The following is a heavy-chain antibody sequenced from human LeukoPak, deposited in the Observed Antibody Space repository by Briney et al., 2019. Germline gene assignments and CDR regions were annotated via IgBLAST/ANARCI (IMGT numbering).Heavy chain of an antibody. CDR1: GFTFSGSA. CDR2: IRSKANSYAT. Sequence: GGSLRLSCAASGFTFSGSAMHWVRQASGKGLEWVGRIRSKANSYATAYAASVKGRFTISRDNAKNSLYLQMNSLRAEDTAVYYCARFSGSNLFAYWGQGTLVTVSS. CDR3: ARFSGSNLFAY. J-gene: IGHJ4*02. D-gene: IGHD1-26*01. V-gene: IGHV3-73*01.